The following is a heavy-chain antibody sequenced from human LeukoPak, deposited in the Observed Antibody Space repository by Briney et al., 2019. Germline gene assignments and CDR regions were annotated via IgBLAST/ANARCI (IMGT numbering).Heavy chain of an antibody. CDR2: FDPEDGET. CDR3: ARDGYYGSGSYYKGLRNWFDP. V-gene: IGHV1-24*01. CDR1: GYTLTELS. D-gene: IGHD3-10*01. J-gene: IGHJ5*02. Sequence: GASVKVSCKVSGYTLTELSMHWVRQAPGKGLEWMGGFDPEDGETIYAQKFQGRVTMTEDTSTDTAYMELSSLRSEDTAVYYCARDGYYGSGSYYKGLRNWFDPWGQGTLVTVSS.